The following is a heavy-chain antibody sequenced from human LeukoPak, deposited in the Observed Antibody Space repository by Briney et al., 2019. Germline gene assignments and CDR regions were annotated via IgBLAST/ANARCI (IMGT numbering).Heavy chain of an antibody. Sequence: TETLSLTCAVYGGSFSVYYWSWIRQPPGKGLEWIGEINHSGSTNYNPSLKSRVTISVDTSKNQFSLKLSSVTAADTAVYYCARGLRSDNYYYMDVWGKGTTVTVSS. J-gene: IGHJ6*03. CDR3: ARGLRSDNYYYMDV. CDR2: INHSGST. CDR1: GGSFSVYY. V-gene: IGHV4-34*01. D-gene: IGHD3-3*01.